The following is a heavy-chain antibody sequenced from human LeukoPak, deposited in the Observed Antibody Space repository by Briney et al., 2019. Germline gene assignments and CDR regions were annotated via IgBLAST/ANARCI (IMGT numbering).Heavy chain of an antibody. Sequence: PGGSLRLSCGASGFTLSSYWMTWVRQAPGKGLEWVANIKEDGSKKYYVESVRGRFTISRDNAKNSLYLQMNSLRAEDTALYYCAKDRGRLQLLGIFDYWGQGTLVTVSS. CDR3: AKDRGRLQLLGIFDY. J-gene: IGHJ4*02. CDR1: GFTLSSYW. CDR2: IKEDGSKK. V-gene: IGHV3-7*03. D-gene: IGHD5-24*01.